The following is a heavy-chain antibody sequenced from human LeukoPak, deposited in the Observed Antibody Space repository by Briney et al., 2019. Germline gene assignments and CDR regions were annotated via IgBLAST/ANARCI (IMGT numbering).Heavy chain of an antibody. V-gene: IGHV3-23*01. CDR3: ASSGWTDFDY. CDR1: GGTFSSYA. Sequence: ASVKVSCKASGGTFSSYAISWVRQAPGKGLEWVSAISGSGGSTYYADSVKGRFTISRDNSKNTLYLQMNSLRAEDTAVYYCASSGWTDFDYWGQGTLVTVSS. CDR2: ISGSGGST. D-gene: IGHD6-19*01. J-gene: IGHJ4*02.